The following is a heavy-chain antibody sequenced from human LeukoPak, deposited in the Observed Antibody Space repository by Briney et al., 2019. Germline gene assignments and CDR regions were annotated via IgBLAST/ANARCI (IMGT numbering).Heavy chain of an antibody. CDR2: ISGSGDNT. Sequence: GGSLRLSCAASGFTFSSYAMSWVRQVPGKGLEWVSVISGSGDNTYYADSVKGRFTISRDNSKNMLYLQMNSLRAEDTAVCYCARSVPDYTRFDYWGQGALVTVSS. J-gene: IGHJ4*02. CDR1: GFTFSSYA. V-gene: IGHV3-23*01. D-gene: IGHD4-11*01. CDR3: ARSVPDYTRFDY.